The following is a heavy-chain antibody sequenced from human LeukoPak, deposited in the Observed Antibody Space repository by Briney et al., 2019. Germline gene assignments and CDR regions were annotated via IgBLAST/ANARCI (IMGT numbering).Heavy chain of an antibody. V-gene: IGHV4-61*02. Sequence: SQTLSLTCTVSGGSISSGSYYWSWIRQPAGKGLEWIGRIYTSGSTNYNPSLKSRVTISVDTSKNQFSLKLSSVTAADTAVYYCARAVGGSGSPLDYWGQGTLVTVSS. CDR1: GGSISSGSYY. D-gene: IGHD3-10*01. CDR3: ARAVGGSGSPLDY. CDR2: IYTSGST. J-gene: IGHJ4*02.